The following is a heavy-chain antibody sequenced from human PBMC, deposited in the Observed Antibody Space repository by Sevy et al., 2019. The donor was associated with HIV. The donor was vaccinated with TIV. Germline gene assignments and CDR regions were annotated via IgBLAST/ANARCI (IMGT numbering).Heavy chain of an antibody. Sequence: GGSLRLSCSTSGFTFNSYWLTWVRQAPGKGLEWVANINQDGSEKQYVDSVKGRFSISRDNAKNSLYLQMNSLRAEDTAVYYCARGGCSSTRCYQVGDWFDPWGQGTLVTVSS. CDR3: ARGGCSSTRCYQVGDWFDP. V-gene: IGHV3-7*01. CDR1: GFTFNSYW. J-gene: IGHJ5*02. D-gene: IGHD2-2*01. CDR2: INQDGSEK.